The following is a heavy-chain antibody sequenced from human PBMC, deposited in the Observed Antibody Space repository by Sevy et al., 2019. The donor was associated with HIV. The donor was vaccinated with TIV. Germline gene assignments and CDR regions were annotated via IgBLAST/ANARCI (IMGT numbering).Heavy chain of an antibody. J-gene: IGHJ4*02. CDR3: ATAFRPYRAAVFDY. CDR1: GFTFNFYA. D-gene: IGHD6-25*01. CDR2: IGGSGGST. Sequence: GGSLRLSCVASGFTFNFYAMSWVRQAPGKGLEWVSSIGGSGGSTYYADSVKGRFTISRDNSKNTLSLQMDSLRAEDTAVYYCATAFRPYRAAVFDYWGQGALVTVSS. V-gene: IGHV3-23*01.